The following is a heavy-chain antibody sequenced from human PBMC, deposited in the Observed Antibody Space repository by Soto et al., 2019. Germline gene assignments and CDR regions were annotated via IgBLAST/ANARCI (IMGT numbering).Heavy chain of an antibody. CDR2: ISSSSSTI. D-gene: IGHD3-3*01. V-gene: IGHV3-48*02. Sequence: GGSLRLSCAASGFTFSSYSMNWVRQAPGKGLEWVSYISSSSSTIYYADSVKGRFTISRDNAKNSLYLQMNSLRDEDTAVYYCARVRYYDFWSALPFDYGGQGTLVTVSS. J-gene: IGHJ4*02. CDR3: ARVRYYDFWSALPFDY. CDR1: GFTFSSYS.